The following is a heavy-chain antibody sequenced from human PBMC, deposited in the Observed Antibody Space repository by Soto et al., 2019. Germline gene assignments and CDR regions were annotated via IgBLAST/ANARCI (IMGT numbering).Heavy chain of an antibody. V-gene: IGHV3-23*01. J-gene: IGHJ3*02. D-gene: IGHD1-1*01. Sequence: PGGSLRLSCAVSGFSCSSYDMSWVRQAQGKGLEWVSTILVGGSTHYEDSVKGRFAISRDTSKNTVYLQMNSLTAGDTAFYYCAKATATSGGAFEIYGQGTMVTV. CDR2: ILVGGST. CDR1: GFSCSSYD. CDR3: AKATATSGGAFEI.